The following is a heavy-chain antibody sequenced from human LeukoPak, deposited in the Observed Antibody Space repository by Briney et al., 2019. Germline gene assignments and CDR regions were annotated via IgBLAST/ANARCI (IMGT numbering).Heavy chain of an antibody. V-gene: IGHV3-23*01. CDR1: GSTFSSYA. CDR3: AKDPRDHSYGWSWRYFDY. D-gene: IGHD5-18*01. Sequence: GGSLRLSCAASGSTFSSYAMSWVRQAPGKGLEWVSGISGSDGSTNYADSVKGRFTISRENSKNTLYLQMNSLRAEDTAVYYCAKDPRDHSYGWSWRYFDYWGQGTLVTVSS. CDR2: ISGSDGST. J-gene: IGHJ4*02.